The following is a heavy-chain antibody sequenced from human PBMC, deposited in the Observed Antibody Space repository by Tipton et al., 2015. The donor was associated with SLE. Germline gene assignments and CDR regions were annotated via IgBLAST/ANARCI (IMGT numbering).Heavy chain of an antibody. D-gene: IGHD2-2*01. Sequence: TLSLTCTVSGGSISSYYWSWIRQPPGKGLEWIGEINHSGSTNYNPSLKSRVTISVDTSKNQFSLKLSSVTAADTAVYYCARGLIGYCSSTSCHRGHYYYYMDVWGKGTTATVSS. J-gene: IGHJ6*03. CDR1: GGSISSYY. CDR3: ARGLIGYCSSTSCHRGHYYYYMDV. V-gene: IGHV4-34*01. CDR2: INHSGST.